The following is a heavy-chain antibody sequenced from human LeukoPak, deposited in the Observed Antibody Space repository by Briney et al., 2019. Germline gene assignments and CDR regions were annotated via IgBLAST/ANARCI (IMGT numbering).Heavy chain of an antibody. D-gene: IGHD5-24*01. J-gene: IGHJ4*02. Sequence: GGSLRLSCVVSRLTFSNYGMHWVRQAPGKGLEWVAVISYDGSNQYYADSVKGRFTISRDNSKNTLYLQMNSLRAEDTAVYYCARRRGGGGFDYWGQGTLVTVSS. CDR2: ISYDGSNQ. CDR3: ARRRGGGGFDY. V-gene: IGHV3-30*03. CDR1: RLTFSNYG.